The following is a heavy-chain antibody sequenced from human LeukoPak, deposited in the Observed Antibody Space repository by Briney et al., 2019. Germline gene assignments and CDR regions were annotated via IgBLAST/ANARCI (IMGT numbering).Heavy chain of an antibody. Sequence: GGSLRLSCAASGFTVSSNYMSWVRQAPGKGLEWVSVIYSGGSTYYADSVKGRFTISRDNPKNALYLQMNSLRAEDTAVYYCALARGYSGYDFGYWGQGTLVTVSS. V-gene: IGHV3-53*01. CDR1: GFTVSSNY. CDR3: ALARGYSGYDFGY. CDR2: IYSGGST. D-gene: IGHD5-12*01. J-gene: IGHJ4*02.